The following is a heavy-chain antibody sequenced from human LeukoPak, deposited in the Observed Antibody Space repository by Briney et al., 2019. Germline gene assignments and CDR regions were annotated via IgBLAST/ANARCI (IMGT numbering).Heavy chain of an antibody. J-gene: IGHJ5*02. D-gene: IGHD6-13*01. Sequence: GGSLRLSCAASGFTFSSYWMHWVRQAPGKGLVWVSRINSDGSSTSYADSVKGRFTISRDNAKNTLYLQMNSLRAEDTAVYYCARSSSSWYLIWFDPWGQGTLVTVSS. CDR3: ARSSSSWYLIWFDP. V-gene: IGHV3-74*01. CDR2: INSDGSST. CDR1: GFTFSSYW.